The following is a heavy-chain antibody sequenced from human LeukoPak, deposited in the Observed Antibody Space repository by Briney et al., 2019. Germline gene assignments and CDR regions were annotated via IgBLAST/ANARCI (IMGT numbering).Heavy chain of an antibody. CDR1: GFTLTNFA. V-gene: IGHV3-21*01. CDR2: ISSSSSYI. CDR3: ARDLRRRDGYNGFGY. D-gene: IGHD5-24*01. J-gene: IGHJ4*02. Sequence: GGSLRLSCAASGFTLTNFAMNWVRQAPGKGLEWVSSISSSSSYIYYADSVKGRFTISRDNAKNSLYLQMNSLRAEDTAVYYCARDLRRRDGYNGFGYWGQGTLVTVSS.